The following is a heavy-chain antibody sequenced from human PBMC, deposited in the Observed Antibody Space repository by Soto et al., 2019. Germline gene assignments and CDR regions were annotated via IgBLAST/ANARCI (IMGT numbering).Heavy chain of an antibody. D-gene: IGHD6-19*01. CDR2: IYPGDSDT. CDR3: ERAPSHGWHQHCDY. CDR1: GYTFANYW. Sequence: PGESLKISCKGSGYTFANYWIGWVRQMPGKGLEWMGIIYPGDSDTRYSPSFKGQVTISVDKSIGTAYLQWSALKASDPAMYYCERAPSHGWHQHCDYWGQGTLVTVSS. J-gene: IGHJ4*02. V-gene: IGHV5-51*01.